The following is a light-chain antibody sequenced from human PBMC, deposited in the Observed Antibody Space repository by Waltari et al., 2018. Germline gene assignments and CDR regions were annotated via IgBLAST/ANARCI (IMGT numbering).Light chain of an antibody. CDR3: QESYNIPVT. J-gene: IGKJ4*01. CDR2: AAS. CDR1: QSISSY. Sequence: DIQMTQSPSSLSASVGDRVTITCRASQSISSYLNWYQQKPGRAPKLLIYAASNLQSGVPPRFSGSGSGTDFTLTISSLQPEDFASYYCQESYNIPVTFGGGTKVEIK. V-gene: IGKV1-39*01.